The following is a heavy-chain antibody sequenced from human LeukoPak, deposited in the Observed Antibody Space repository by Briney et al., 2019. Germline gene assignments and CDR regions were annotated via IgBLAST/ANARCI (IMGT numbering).Heavy chain of an antibody. CDR3: ARVKRDSSSWYMEFDY. J-gene: IGHJ4*02. V-gene: IGHV1-18*01. CDR2: ISAYNGNT. Sequence: ASVKVSCKASGYTFTSYGTSWVRQAPGQGLEWMGWISAYNGNTNYAQKLQGRVTMTTDTSTSTAYMELRSLRSDDTAVYYCARVKRDSSSWYMEFDYWGQGTLVTVSS. CDR1: GYTFTSYG. D-gene: IGHD6-13*01.